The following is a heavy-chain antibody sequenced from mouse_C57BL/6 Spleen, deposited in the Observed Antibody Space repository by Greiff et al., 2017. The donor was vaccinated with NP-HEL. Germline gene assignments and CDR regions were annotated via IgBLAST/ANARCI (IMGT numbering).Heavy chain of an antibody. Sequence: EVQLQQSGPELVKPGASVKMSCKASGYTFTDYNMHWVKQSHGKSLEWIGYINPNNGGTSSNQKFKGKATLTVNKSASTADMELRSLTAEDSAVYYCARGSSSYAYYAMDYWGQGTSVTVSS. CDR1: GYTFTDYN. D-gene: IGHD1-1*01. V-gene: IGHV1-22*01. J-gene: IGHJ4*01. CDR3: ARGSSSYAYYAMDY. CDR2: INPNNGGT.